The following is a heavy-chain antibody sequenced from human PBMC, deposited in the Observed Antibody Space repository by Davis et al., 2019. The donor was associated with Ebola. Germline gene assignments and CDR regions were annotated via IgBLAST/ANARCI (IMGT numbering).Heavy chain of an antibody. J-gene: IGHJ4*02. CDR3: ATGAYYGSGYYFDY. CDR1: GGSISSGDYY. V-gene: IGHV4-30-4*01. Sequence: MPSETLSLTCTVSGGSISSGDYYWNWIRQPPGKGLEWIGYISYSGNTYYSPSLKSRVTISVDTSENHFSLKLSSVTAADTAVYYCATGAYYGSGYYFDYWGQGTLVTVSS. CDR2: ISYSGNT. D-gene: IGHD3-10*01.